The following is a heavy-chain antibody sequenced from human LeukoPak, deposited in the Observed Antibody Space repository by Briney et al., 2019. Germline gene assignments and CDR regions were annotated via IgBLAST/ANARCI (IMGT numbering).Heavy chain of an antibody. J-gene: IGHJ4*02. CDR3: AGDRGSAGGFDY. CDR2: IYYSGTT. D-gene: IGHD2-15*01. CDR1: GGSISPYY. V-gene: IGHV4-59*01. Sequence: SETLSLTCSVSGGSISPYYWSWIRQPPGKGLEWIGYIYYSGTTNYNPSLKSRVTISVDTSKNQFSLKLSSVTAADTAVYYCAGDRGSAGGFDYWGQGTLVTVSS.